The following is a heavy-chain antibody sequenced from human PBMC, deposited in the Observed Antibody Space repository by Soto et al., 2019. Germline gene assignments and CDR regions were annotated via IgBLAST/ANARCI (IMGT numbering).Heavy chain of an antibody. CDR1: GFTFRSYR. CDR3: ARVYYYDRCAIFGY. D-gene: IGHD3-22*01. V-gene: IGHV3-48*02. CDR2: IRSDSSDM. J-gene: IGHJ4*02. Sequence: GGSLRLSCAASGFTFRSYRMNWVRQAPGKGPEWVSFIRSDSSDMYYADSVRGRFTISRDNAKNSLYLKMNSLTDEDTAVYYCARVYYYDRCAIFGYWGQGTLVTVSP.